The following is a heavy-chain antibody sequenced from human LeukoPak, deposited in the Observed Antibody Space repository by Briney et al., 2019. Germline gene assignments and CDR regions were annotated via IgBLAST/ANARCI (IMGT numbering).Heavy chain of an antibody. CDR3: ARVYWYFDL. CDR2: IYYSGSP. Sequence: PSETLSLTCTFSGDSISSSNYYWGWIRQPPGKGLEWIGSIYYSGSPYYNPSLKSRVTISVDTSKNQFSLKLSSVTAADTAVYYCARVYWYFDLWGRGTLVTVSS. CDR1: GDSISSSNYY. J-gene: IGHJ2*01. V-gene: IGHV4-39*01.